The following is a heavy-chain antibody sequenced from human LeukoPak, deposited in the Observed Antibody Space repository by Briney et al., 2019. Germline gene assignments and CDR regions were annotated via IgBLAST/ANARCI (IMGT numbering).Heavy chain of an antibody. J-gene: IGHJ3*02. Sequence: PGGSLRLSCAASGFTFSSYAMSWVRQAPGKGLEWVANIKQDGSEKYYVDSVKGRFTISRDNAKNSLYLQMNSLRAEDTAVYYCARDTSLDWLSSDDAFDIWGQGTTVTVSS. V-gene: IGHV3-7*01. CDR1: GFTFSSYA. CDR3: ARDTSLDWLSSDDAFDI. D-gene: IGHD3-9*01. CDR2: IKQDGSEK.